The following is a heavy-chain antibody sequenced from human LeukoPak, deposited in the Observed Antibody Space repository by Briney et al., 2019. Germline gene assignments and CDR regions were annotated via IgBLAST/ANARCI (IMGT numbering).Heavy chain of an antibody. CDR3: TRLPGGFDP. Sequence: SETLSLTCTVSGGSISNYYWSWIRQPPGKGLEWIGYIYYTGTTNYNPSLKSRVTISVDTSKNQFSLKLTSVTAADTAVYYCTRLPGGFDPWGQGTLVTVSS. V-gene: IGHV4-59*08. CDR2: IYYTGTT. CDR1: GGSISNYY. D-gene: IGHD3-10*01. J-gene: IGHJ5*02.